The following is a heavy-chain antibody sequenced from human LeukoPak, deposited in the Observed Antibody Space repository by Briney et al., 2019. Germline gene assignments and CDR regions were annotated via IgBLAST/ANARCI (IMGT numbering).Heavy chain of an antibody. J-gene: IGHJ6*03. V-gene: IGHV4-59*01. CDR2: IYYSGST. Sequence: SETLSLTCTVSGGSISSYYWSWIRQPPGKGLEWIGYIYYSGSTNYNPSLKSRVTISVDTSKNQFSLKLSSVTAADTAVYYCARGLQGMATTYYYYYMDVWGEGTTVTVS. CDR1: GGSISSYY. D-gene: IGHD5-24*01. CDR3: ARGLQGMATTYYYYYMDV.